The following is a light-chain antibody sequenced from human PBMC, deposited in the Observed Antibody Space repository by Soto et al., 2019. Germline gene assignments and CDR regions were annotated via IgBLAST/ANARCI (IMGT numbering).Light chain of an antibody. CDR2: YDD. CDR1: RSNIGNNA. Sequence: QSVLTQPPSVSEAPRQRVTISCSGNRSNIGNNAVNWYQQLPGKAPKLLIYYDDLLSSGVSDRFSGSKSGTSASLAISGLQSEDEADYYCAVWDDNLNGVVFGGGTKLTVL. J-gene: IGLJ2*01. CDR3: AVWDDNLNGVV. V-gene: IGLV1-36*01.